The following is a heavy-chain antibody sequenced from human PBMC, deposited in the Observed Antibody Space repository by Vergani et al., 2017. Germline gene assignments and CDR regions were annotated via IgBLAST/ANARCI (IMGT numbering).Heavy chain of an antibody. CDR2: ISPDGFSP. V-gene: IGHV1-46*03. CDR1: EYTFTAFY. Sequence: QVQLVQSGAEVGKPGASVKLSCKASEYTFTAFYIHWVRQAPEQGLEWVGVISPDGFSPFYAQKFRGRITITRDTSTSTLYVEVTSLRSDDTADYYCARETRLTVVLDYWGEGTLVAVAS. D-gene: IGHD4/OR15-4a*01. CDR3: ARETRLTVVLDY. J-gene: IGHJ4*02.